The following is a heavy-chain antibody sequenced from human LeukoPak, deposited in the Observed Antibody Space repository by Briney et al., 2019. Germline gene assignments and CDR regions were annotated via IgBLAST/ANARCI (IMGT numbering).Heavy chain of an antibody. CDR1: GGTFSSYA. Sequence: SVKVSCKASGGTFSSYAISWVRQAPGQGLEWMGGIIPIFGTANYAQKFQGRVTITADKSTSTAYMELSSLRSEDTAVYYCARDRGSGSYYNGYWYFDLWGRGTLVTVSS. V-gene: IGHV1-69*06. CDR3: ARDRGSGSYYNGYWYFDL. J-gene: IGHJ2*01. D-gene: IGHD3-10*01. CDR2: IIPIFGTA.